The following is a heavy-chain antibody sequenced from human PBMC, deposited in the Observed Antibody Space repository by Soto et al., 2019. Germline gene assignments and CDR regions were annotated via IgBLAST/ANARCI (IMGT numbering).Heavy chain of an antibody. CDR2: ISSSGSTI. Sequence: QVQLVESGGGLVKPGGSLRLSCAASGFTFSDYYMSWIRQAPGKGLEWVSYISSSGSTIYYADSVKGRFTISRDNAKNSLYLQMNSLRAEDTAVYYCASDLLRIAARPGLLSFDYWCQGTLVTVSS. V-gene: IGHV3-11*01. CDR3: ASDLLRIAARPGLLSFDY. CDR1: GFTFSDYY. D-gene: IGHD6-6*01. J-gene: IGHJ4*02.